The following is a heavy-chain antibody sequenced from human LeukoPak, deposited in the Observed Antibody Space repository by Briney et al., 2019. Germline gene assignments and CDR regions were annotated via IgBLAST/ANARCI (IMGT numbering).Heavy chain of an antibody. CDR2: IYTSGST. CDR1: GGSISSYY. Sequence: PSETLSLTCTVSGGSISSYYWSWIRQPAGKGLEWIGRIYTSGSTNYNPSLKSRVTMSVDTSKNQFSLKLSSGAAADTAVYYCAREGGGHYDILTGYYSPPPYYFDYWGQGTLVTVSS. J-gene: IGHJ4*02. V-gene: IGHV4-4*07. D-gene: IGHD3-9*01. CDR3: AREGGGHYDILTGYYSPPPYYFDY.